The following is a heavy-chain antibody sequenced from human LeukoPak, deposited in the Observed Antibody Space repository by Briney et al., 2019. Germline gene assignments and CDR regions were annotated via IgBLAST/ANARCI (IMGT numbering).Heavy chain of an antibody. CDR2: INPNSGGT. J-gene: IGHJ4*02. V-gene: IGHV1-2*02. CDR3: ARGTGEGYTYGRYYFDY. CDR1: RYTFTGYY. Sequence: GASVKVPCKASRYTFTGYYMHWVRQAPGQGLEWMGWINPNSGGTDYAQKFQGRVTMTRDTSISTAYMELSRLRSDDTAVYYCARGTGEGYTYGRYYFDYWGQGTLVTVSS. D-gene: IGHD5-18*01.